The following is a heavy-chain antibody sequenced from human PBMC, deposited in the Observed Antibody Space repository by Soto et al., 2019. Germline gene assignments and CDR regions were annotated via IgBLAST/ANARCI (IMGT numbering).Heavy chain of an antibody. CDR2: IYYHGNT. V-gene: IGHV4-59*11. Sequence: QVQLQESCPGLVKPSDTLSLTCTVSGGSISNHYWSWIRQPPGKGLEWIGYIYYHGNTNYNPSLKRRVTMSVDTSKNQTSLKLSSVTAADTAVYYCTRANWYSEYWGQGTLVTVSS. CDR1: GGSISNHY. D-gene: IGHD7-27*01. CDR3: TRANWYSEY. J-gene: IGHJ4*02.